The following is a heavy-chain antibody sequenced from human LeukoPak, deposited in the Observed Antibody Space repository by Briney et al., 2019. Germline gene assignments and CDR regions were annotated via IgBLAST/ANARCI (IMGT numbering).Heavy chain of an antibody. CDR1: GGSFSGYY. D-gene: IGHD6-13*01. Sequence: SETLSLTCAVYGGSFSGYYWSWIRQSPGKGLEWIGEINHSGSTKYNSSLKSRVTISVDTSKNQFSLKLSSVTAADTAVYYCARESSWQQLVYFDYWGQGTLVTVSS. J-gene: IGHJ4*02. V-gene: IGHV4-34*01. CDR3: ARESSWQQLVYFDY. CDR2: INHSGST.